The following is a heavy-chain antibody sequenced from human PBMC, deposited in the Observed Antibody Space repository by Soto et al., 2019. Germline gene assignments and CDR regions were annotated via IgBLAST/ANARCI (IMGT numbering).Heavy chain of an antibody. CDR2: MNPNSGNT. D-gene: IGHD2-2*01. CDR1: GYTFTSYD. CDR3: ARAVVPASRVTWFDP. J-gene: IGHJ5*02. V-gene: IGHV1-8*01. Sequence: GGSVKVSCKASGYTFTSYDINWVRQATGQGLEWMGWMNPNSGNTGYAQKFQGRVTMTRNTSISTAYMELSSLRSEDTAVYYCARAVVPASRVTWFDPWGQGTLVTVSS.